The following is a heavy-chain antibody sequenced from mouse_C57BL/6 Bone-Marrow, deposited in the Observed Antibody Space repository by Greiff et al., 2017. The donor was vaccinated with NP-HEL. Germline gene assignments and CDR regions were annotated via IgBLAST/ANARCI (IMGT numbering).Heavy chain of an antibody. V-gene: IGHV1-59*01. Sequence: QVQLQQPGAELVRPGTSVKLSCKASGYTFTSYWMHWVKQRPGQGLEWIGVIDPSDSYTNYNQKFKGKATLTVDTASSTAYMQLSSLTSEDSAVYYCAREVDYDAWYFDVWGTGTTVTVSS. CDR3: AREVDYDAWYFDV. CDR2: IDPSDSYT. CDR1: GYTFTSYW. D-gene: IGHD2-4*01. J-gene: IGHJ1*03.